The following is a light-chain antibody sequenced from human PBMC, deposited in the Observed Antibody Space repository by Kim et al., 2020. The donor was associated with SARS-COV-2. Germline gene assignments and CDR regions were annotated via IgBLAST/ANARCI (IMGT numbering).Light chain of an antibody. CDR3: QQSYSTPFT. CDR2: AAS. CDR1: RSIDTY. V-gene: IGKV1-39*01. Sequence: DIQMTQSPSSLSASVGDRVTITCRASRSIDTYLNWYQQKVGKAPKLLIYAASSLQSGVPSRLSGSGSGTDFTLTISSLQPEDFATYYYQQSYSTPFTFGGGTKVDIK. J-gene: IGKJ4*01.